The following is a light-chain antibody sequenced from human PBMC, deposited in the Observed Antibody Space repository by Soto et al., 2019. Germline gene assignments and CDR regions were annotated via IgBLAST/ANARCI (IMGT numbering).Light chain of an antibody. Sequence: SSLTQPRSMSGSPGHSVTISCPGSSSDVGGYNYVSWYQQHPRKATKLMIYDVTKRPSGVPDRFSVSKSGKLAALTSSGLQAEDEAEYYCCSFSGSPYGSGSGTKVTVL. V-gene: IGLV2-11*01. CDR3: CSFSGSPYG. CDR2: DVT. J-gene: IGLJ1*01. CDR1: SSDVGGYNY.